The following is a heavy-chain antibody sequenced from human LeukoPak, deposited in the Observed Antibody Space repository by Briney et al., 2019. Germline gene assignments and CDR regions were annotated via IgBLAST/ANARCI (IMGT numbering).Heavy chain of an antibody. D-gene: IGHD2-2*01. Sequence: GGSLRLSGAASGFTFSSYSMNWVRQAPGTGLEWVSSISSSSSYIYYADSVKGRFTISRDNAKNSLYLQMNSLRAEDTAVYYCASDLGYCSSTSCSPPLDYWGQGTLVTVSS. CDR3: ASDLGYCSSTSCSPPLDY. J-gene: IGHJ4*02. V-gene: IGHV3-21*01. CDR2: ISSSSSYI. CDR1: GFTFSSYS.